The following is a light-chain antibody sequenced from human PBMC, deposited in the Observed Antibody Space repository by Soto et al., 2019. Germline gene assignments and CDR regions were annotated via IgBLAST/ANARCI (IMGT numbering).Light chain of an antibody. Sequence: DVVMTQSPLSLPVTLGQPASISCNSSQSPVYSDGITYLNWFQQRPGQSPRRLIYQVSNRDSGVPDRFSGSGSGTDFTLKISRVEAEDVGFYYCMQGAHWPWTFGQGTKVEIK. CDR3: MQGAHWPWT. V-gene: IGKV2-30*01. J-gene: IGKJ1*01. CDR1: QSPVYSDGITY. CDR2: QVS.